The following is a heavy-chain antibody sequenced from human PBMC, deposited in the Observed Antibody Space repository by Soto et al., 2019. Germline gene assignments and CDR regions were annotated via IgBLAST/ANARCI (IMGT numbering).Heavy chain of an antibody. Sequence: ASVKVSCKASGYTFTSYAMHWVRQAPGQRLEWMGWINAGNGNTKYSQKFQGRVTITRDTSASTAYMELSSLRSEDTAVYYCARDALVRRIAARPDAFDIWGQGTMVTVSS. V-gene: IGHV1-3*01. CDR3: ARDALVRRIAARPDAFDI. J-gene: IGHJ3*02. CDR1: GYTFTSYA. CDR2: INAGNGNT. D-gene: IGHD6-6*01.